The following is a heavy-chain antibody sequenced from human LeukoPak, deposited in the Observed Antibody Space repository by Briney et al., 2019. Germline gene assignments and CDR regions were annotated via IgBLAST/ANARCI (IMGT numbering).Heavy chain of an antibody. CDR1: GGSISSYY. D-gene: IGHD6-13*01. Sequence: SETLSLTRTVSGGSISSYYWSWIRQPPGKGLEWIGYIYYSGSTNYNPSLKSRVTISVDTSKNQFSLKLSSVTAADTAVYYCARFRSSWRGFDYWGQGTLVTVSS. V-gene: IGHV4-59*01. J-gene: IGHJ4*02. CDR2: IYYSGST. CDR3: ARFRSSWRGFDY.